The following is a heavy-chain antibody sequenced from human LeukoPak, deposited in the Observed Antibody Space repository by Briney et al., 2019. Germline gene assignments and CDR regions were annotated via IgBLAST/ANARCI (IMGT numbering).Heavy chain of an antibody. CDR3: AKDRSYYYDSSGYYYFDY. CDR2: IKQDGSEK. V-gene: IGHV3-7*03. Sequence: GGSLRLSCAASGFTFSSYWMSWVRQAPGKGLEWVANIKQDGSEKYYVDSVKGRFTISRDNAKNSLYLQMNSLRAEDTAVYYCAKDRSYYYDSSGYYYFDYWGQGTLVTVSS. D-gene: IGHD3-22*01. J-gene: IGHJ4*02. CDR1: GFTFSSYW.